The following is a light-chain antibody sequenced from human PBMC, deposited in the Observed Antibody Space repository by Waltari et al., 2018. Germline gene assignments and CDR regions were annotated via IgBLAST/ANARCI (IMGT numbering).Light chain of an antibody. Sequence: DIHMTQSPSTLSASVVDRVTITCRASRSVTNWLAWYQHKPGKAPKVLIYKASSLESGVPSRFSGRGYGTEFTLTINSLQPDDVATYYCQQYSSSSRTFGQGTKVEVK. CDR3: QQYSSSSRT. CDR2: KAS. CDR1: RSVTNW. V-gene: IGKV1-5*03. J-gene: IGKJ1*01.